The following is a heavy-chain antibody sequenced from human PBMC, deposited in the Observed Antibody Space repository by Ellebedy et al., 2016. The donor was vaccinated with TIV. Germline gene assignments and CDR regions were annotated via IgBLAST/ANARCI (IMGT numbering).Heavy chain of an antibody. CDR3: ASPGYYGPFDH. CDR1: GFTVSASY. J-gene: IGHJ4*02. Sequence: GESLKISCAASGFTVSASYLSWVRQAPGKGLEWVSTIYSGGSTNYADSVKGRFTISRHSSKNMLYLQMNALRLEDTAVYYCASPGYYGPFDHWGRGTLVTVSS. D-gene: IGHD3-3*01. V-gene: IGHV3-53*04. CDR2: IYSGGST.